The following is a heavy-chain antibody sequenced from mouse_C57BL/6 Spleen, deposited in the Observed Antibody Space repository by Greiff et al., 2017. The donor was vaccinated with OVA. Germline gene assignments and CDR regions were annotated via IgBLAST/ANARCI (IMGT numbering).Heavy chain of an antibody. V-gene: IGHV1-64*01. CDR3: ARQTHDGSSRVYYYYAMDY. CDR1: GYTFTSYW. CDR2: IHPNSGST. J-gene: IGHJ4*01. D-gene: IGHD1-1*01. Sequence: QVQLQQPGAELVKPGASVKLSCKASGYTFTSYWMHWVKQRPGQGLEWIGMIHPNSGSTNYNEKFKSTATLTVDKSSSTAYMQLSSLTSEDSAVYYGARQTHDGSSRVYYYYAMDYWGQGTSVTVSS.